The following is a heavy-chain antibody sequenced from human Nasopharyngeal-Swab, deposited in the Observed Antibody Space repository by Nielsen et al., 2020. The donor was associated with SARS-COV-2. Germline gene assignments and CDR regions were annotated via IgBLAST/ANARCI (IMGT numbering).Heavy chain of an antibody. D-gene: IGHD3-3*01. CDR3: ARVGGYDFWSGYYYYYYGMDV. CDR2: ISAYNGNT. CDR1: GYTFTSYG. Sequence: ASVKVSCKASGYTFTSYGISWVRQAPAQGLEWMGWISAYNGNTNYAQKLQGRVTMTTDTSTSTAYMELRSLRSDDTAVYYCARVGGYDFWSGYYYYYYGMDVWGQGTTVTVSS. J-gene: IGHJ6*02. V-gene: IGHV1-18*04.